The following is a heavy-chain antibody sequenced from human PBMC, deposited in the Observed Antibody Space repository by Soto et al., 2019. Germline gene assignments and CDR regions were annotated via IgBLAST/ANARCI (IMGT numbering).Heavy chain of an antibody. Sequence: SETLSLTCTVSGGSISSYYWSWIRQPPGKGLEWIGYIYYSGSTNYNPSLKSRVTISVDTSKNQFSLKLSSVTAADTAVYYCARGGPDIVATIEDYYFDYWGQGTLVTVSS. D-gene: IGHD5-12*01. CDR3: ARGGPDIVATIEDYYFDY. CDR2: IYYSGST. CDR1: GGSISSYY. V-gene: IGHV4-59*01. J-gene: IGHJ4*02.